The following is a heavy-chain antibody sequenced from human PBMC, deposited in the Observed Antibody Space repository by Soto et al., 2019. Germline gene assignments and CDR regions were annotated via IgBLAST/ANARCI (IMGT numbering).Heavy chain of an antibody. D-gene: IGHD2-2*01. Sequence: SETLSLTCTVSGDSISGGASFWSWIRQPPGKGLEWIANVYYSGGSYYNPSLKSRLTISVDTTKNQFSPQLKSMTAADTAVYYCAKLSCTSSTCYFPGWFDPWGQGTLVTVSS. CDR3: AKLSCTSSTCYFPGWFDP. CDR2: VYYSGGS. CDR1: GDSISGGASF. J-gene: IGHJ5*02. V-gene: IGHV4-31*03.